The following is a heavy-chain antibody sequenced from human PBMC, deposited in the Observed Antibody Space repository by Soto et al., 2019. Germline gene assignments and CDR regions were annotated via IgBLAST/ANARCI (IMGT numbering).Heavy chain of an antibody. CDR2: ISAYSGKT. J-gene: IGHJ4*02. V-gene: IGHV1-18*01. CDR3: ARDPYLGDHQY. Sequence: QVQLVQSGGEVKKPGASVKVSCKTSGYTFTTYGISWVRQAPGQGLEWVGWISAYSGKTHYAQKFQGKVTMTTDTSTNTAYLALRSLISYDTAVYYCARDPYLGDHQYWGQGTLVTVSS. D-gene: IGHD3-16*01. CDR1: GYTFTTYG.